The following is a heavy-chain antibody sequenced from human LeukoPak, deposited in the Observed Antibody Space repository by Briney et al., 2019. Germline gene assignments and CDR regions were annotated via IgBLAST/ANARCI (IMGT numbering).Heavy chain of an antibody. D-gene: IGHD3-10*01. V-gene: IGHV4-59*08. CDR1: GGSISSYY. CDR2: IYYSGST. CDR3: ARHVYRGHYYDY. J-gene: IGHJ4*02. Sequence: SETLSLTCTVSGGSISSYYWGWIWQPPGKGLEWIGYIYYSGSTNYNPSLKSRVTISVDTSKNQFSLKLSSVTAADTAVYYCARHVYRGHYYDYWGQGTLVTVSS.